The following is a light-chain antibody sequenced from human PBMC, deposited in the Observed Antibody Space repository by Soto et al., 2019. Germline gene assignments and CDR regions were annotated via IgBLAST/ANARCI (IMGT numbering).Light chain of an antibody. CDR1: QSVSRN. V-gene: IGKV3-15*01. CDR2: GAS. Sequence: EIVMTQSPATLSVSPGERATLSCRASQSVSRNLAWYQQKPGQAPRLLIYGASTRATGIPARFSGSGSGTEFTLTISSLQSEDFAVYYCQQFGDFPYTFGQGTKLEIK. CDR3: QQFGDFPYT. J-gene: IGKJ2*01.